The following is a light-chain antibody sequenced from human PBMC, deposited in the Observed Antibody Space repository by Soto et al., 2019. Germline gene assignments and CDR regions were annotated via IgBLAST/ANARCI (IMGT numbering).Light chain of an antibody. CDR2: AAS. CDR1: QTIDTY. Sequence: DIQMTQSPSSLSASVGDRATITCRASQTIDTYLNWYQQNPGKPPKLLIFAASTFQNGVPSRFSGSGSGTDVTLTISSLQPEDFATYYCQQRTGIPYTFGQGTKLEIK. CDR3: QQRTGIPYT. V-gene: IGKV1-39*01. J-gene: IGKJ2*01.